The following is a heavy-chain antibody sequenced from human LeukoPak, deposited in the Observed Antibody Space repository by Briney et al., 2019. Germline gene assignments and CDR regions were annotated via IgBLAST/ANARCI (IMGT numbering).Heavy chain of an antibody. J-gene: IGHJ4*02. CDR3: ARPYRSGLSGSFDY. V-gene: IGHV4-59*01. D-gene: IGHD3-22*01. Sequence: SETLSLTCTVSGGSISSYYWSCIRQPPGKGLEWIGNIHYSGSTKYYPSLKSRVTILVDTSRNQLSLRMSSVTAADTAVYYCARPYRSGLSGSFDYWGQGTLVTVSS. CDR2: IHYSGST. CDR1: GGSISSYY.